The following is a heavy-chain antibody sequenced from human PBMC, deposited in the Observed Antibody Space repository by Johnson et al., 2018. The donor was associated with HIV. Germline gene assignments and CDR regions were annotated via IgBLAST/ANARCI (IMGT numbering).Heavy chain of an antibody. CDR3: ARDWFMVQGADAFDI. V-gene: IGHV3-20*04. CDR1: GFSFSSYG. Sequence: VQLVESGGGVVQPGRSLRLSCAASGFSFSSYGMAWVRQAPGKGLGWVSGISWNGGRAIYADYVKGRFTISRDNAKNSLYLQMNSLGAEYTALYYCARDWFMVQGADAFDIWGQGTMVTVSS. CDR2: ISWNGGRA. J-gene: IGHJ3*02. D-gene: IGHD3-10*01.